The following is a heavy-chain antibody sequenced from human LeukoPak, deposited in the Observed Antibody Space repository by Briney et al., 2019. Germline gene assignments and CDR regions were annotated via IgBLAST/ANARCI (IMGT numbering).Heavy chain of an antibody. CDR3: ARKWHGGFDI. CDR2: QSDTGYYR. V-gene: IGHV3-23*01. Sequence: GGSLRLSCTGSGFTFGDFAMSWVRQAPGKGLEWVSDQSDTGYYRNYADSAKGRFTISRDNSKNSLWLQMNSLRVEDTAVYYCARKWHGGFDIWSQGAMVTASS. D-gene: IGHD2-8*01. J-gene: IGHJ3*02. CDR1: GFTFGDFA.